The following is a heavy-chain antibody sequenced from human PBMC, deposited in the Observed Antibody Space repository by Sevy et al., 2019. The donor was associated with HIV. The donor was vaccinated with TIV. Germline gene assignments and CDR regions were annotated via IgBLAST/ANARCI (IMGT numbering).Heavy chain of an antibody. CDR3: ARDTPPLRFLEWFNWFDP. J-gene: IGHJ5*02. D-gene: IGHD3-3*01. Sequence: SETLSLTCTVSGGSISSYYWSWIRQPAGKGLEWIGRIYTSGSTNYNPSLKSRVTMSVDTSKNQFSLKLSSVTAADTAVDYCARDTPPLRFLEWFNWFDPWGQGTLVTVSS. CDR1: GGSISSYY. V-gene: IGHV4-4*07. CDR2: IYTSGST.